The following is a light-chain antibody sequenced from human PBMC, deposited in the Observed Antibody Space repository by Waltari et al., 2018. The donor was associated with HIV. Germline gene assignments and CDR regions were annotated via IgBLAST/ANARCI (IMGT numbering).Light chain of an antibody. Sequence: DIQMTQSPSSLSASIGDTVTITCRASQGVGIDLGWYQQRQGKAPNRLVYAASGVQTGVPPRFSGSVSGTDFTLTISSLQPEDFATYDCLQHNSYPYTVGQGTKLEIK. CDR2: AAS. J-gene: IGKJ2*01. CDR3: LQHNSYPYT. V-gene: IGKV1-17*01. CDR1: QGVGID.